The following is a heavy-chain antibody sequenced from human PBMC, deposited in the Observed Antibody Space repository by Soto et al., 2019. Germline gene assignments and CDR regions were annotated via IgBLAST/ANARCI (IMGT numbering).Heavy chain of an antibody. Sequence: GGSLRLSCAASGFTFSSYSMNWVRQAPGKGLEWVSSISSSSSYIYYADSVKGRFTISRDNAKNSLYLQMNSLRAEDTAVYYCARAIVATKVTFDYWGQGTLVTVSS. D-gene: IGHD5-12*01. J-gene: IGHJ4*02. CDR3: ARAIVATKVTFDY. V-gene: IGHV3-21*01. CDR2: ISSSSSYI. CDR1: GFTFSSYS.